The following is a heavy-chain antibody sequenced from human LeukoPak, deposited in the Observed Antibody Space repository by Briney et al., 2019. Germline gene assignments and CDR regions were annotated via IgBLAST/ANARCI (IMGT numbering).Heavy chain of an antibody. V-gene: IGHV3-21*01. CDR1: GFTFSTCS. D-gene: IGHD3-22*01. J-gene: IGHJ4*02. Sequence: GGSLRLSCAASGFTFSTCSMNWVRQTPGKGREWVSSISSGSSYIYYAGSVKGRFTISRDNAKNSLYLQMNSLRAEDTAVYYCARDRYYDSSGYLGGDFDYWGQGTLVTVSS. CDR2: ISSGSSYI. CDR3: ARDRYYDSSGYLGGDFDY.